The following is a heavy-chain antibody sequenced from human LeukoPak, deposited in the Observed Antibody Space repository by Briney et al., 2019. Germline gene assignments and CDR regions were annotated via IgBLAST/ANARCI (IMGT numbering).Heavy chain of an antibody. V-gene: IGHV4-30-4*01. CDR2: IHDSGST. CDR1: GASISSGDYH. D-gene: IGHD3-10*01. Sequence: SETLSLTCTVSGASISSGDYHWNWIRQPPGKGLEWIGFIHDSGSTYYNPSLKSRVSILRDMSKNQLSLMLSSVTAADTAVYYCARGFGAGNYYYGWFDPWGQGTLVSVSS. CDR3: ARGFGAGNYYYGWFDP. J-gene: IGHJ5*02.